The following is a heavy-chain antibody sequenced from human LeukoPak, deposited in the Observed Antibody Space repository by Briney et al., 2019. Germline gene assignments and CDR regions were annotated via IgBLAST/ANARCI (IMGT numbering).Heavy chain of an antibody. V-gene: IGHV4-30-2*01. Sequence: SETLSLTCDVSGKSTTSDGYSWNWIRQPPGKGLEWIGYIYNSVTTYYNPSLKSRVTMSVDRSKNQFSLYLSSVTAADTAVYYCARSWHYYDSSAYSHYFDYWGQGAQVTVSS. CDR2: IYNSVTT. J-gene: IGHJ4*02. CDR1: GKSTTSDGYS. D-gene: IGHD3-22*01. CDR3: ARSWHYYDSSAYSHYFDY.